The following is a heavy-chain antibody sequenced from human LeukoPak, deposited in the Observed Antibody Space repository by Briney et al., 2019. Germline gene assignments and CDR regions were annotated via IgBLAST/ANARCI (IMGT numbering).Heavy chain of an antibody. CDR2: IYSGGST. CDR1: GFTVTSDH. J-gene: IGHJ4*02. V-gene: IGHV3-66*01. D-gene: IGHD1-26*01. CDR3: ARVSGSYFLDY. Sequence: GGSLRLSCAASGFTVTSDHMSWVRQAPGKGLEWVSLIYSGGSTYYADSVKGRFTISRDNSKNTLYLQMNSLRADDMAVYHRARVSGSYFLDYWGQGTLVTVSS.